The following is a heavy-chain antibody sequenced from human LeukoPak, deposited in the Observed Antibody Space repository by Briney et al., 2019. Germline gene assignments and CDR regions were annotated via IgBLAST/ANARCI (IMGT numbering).Heavy chain of an antibody. V-gene: IGHV3-66*04. Sequence: GGSLRLSCAASGFTVSSNYMSWVRQAPGKGLEWVSVIYSGGSTYYADSVKGRFTISRDNSKNTLYLQMNSLRAEDTAVYYCARPHDFGGNGGKNYWGQGTLVTVSS. CDR1: GFTVSSNY. CDR3: ARPHDFGGNGGKNY. D-gene: IGHD4-23*01. CDR2: IYSGGST. J-gene: IGHJ4*02.